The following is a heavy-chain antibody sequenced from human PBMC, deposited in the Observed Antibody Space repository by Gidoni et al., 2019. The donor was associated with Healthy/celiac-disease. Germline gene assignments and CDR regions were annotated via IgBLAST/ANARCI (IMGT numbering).Heavy chain of an antibody. J-gene: IGHJ5*02. CDR1: GGTFSSYT. CDR3: ARMYTTGPGWFDP. V-gene: IGHV1-69*02. Sequence: QVQLVQSGAEVKKPGSSVKVSCTASGGTFSSYTISWVRQAPGQGLEWMGRIIPILGIANYAQKFQGRVTITADKSTSTAYMGLSSLRSEDTAVYYCARMYTTGPGWFDPWGQGTLVTVSS. CDR2: IIPILGIA. D-gene: IGHD4-17*01.